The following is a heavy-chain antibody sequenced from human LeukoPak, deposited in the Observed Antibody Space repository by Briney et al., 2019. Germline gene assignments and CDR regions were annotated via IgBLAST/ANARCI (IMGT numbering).Heavy chain of an antibody. D-gene: IGHD5-12*01. Sequence: GGSLRLSCAVSGITFTNAWMSWVRQAPGQGLEWVGHIKSKSYGGTIDYAAPVKARFAISRDDSKDTLYLQMNSLKIDDTAVYYCTTDPCAYEDFWGQGTLVTVSS. CDR1: GITFTNAW. V-gene: IGHV3-15*01. J-gene: IGHJ4*02. CDR2: IKSKSYGGTI. CDR3: TTDPCAYEDF.